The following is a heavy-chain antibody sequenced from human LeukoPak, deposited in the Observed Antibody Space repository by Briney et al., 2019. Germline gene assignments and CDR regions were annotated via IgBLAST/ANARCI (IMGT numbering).Heavy chain of an antibody. Sequence: GASVKVSCKASGYTFTSYGISWVRQAPGQGLEWMGWISAYNGNTNYAQKLQGRVTMTTDTSTSTAYTELRSLRSDDTAVYYCARTTQLAVNRDYWGQEPWSPSPQ. V-gene: IGHV1-18*01. CDR3: ARTTQLAVNRDY. CDR1: GYTFTSYG. D-gene: IGHD2-2*01. J-gene: IGHJ4*01. CDR2: ISAYNGNT.